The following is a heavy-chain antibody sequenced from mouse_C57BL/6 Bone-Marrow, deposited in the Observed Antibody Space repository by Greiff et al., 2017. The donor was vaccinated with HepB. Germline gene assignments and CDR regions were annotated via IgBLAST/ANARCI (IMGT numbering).Heavy chain of an antibody. V-gene: IGHV1-54*01. CDR3: ARSRDYEGYYFDY. Sequence: QVQLQQSGAELVRLGTSVKVSCKASGYAFTNYLIEWVKQRPGQGLEWIGVINPGSGGTNYNEKFKGKATLTADKSSSTAYMQLSSLTSEDSAVYFCARSRDYEGYYFDYWGQGTTLTVSS. CDR1: GYAFTNYL. CDR2: INPGSGGT. J-gene: IGHJ2*01. D-gene: IGHD1-1*01.